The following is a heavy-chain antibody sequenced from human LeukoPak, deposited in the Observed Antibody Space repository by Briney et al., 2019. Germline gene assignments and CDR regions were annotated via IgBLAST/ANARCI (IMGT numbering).Heavy chain of an antibody. CDR2: IIPILGIA. V-gene: IGHV1-69*04. Sequence: GASVKVSCKASGGTFSSYAISWVRQAAGQGLEWMGRIIPILGIANYAQKFQGRVTITADKSTSTAYMELSSLRSEDTAVYYCARDLSYYDSSGYYYEIRYLDYWGQGTLVTVSS. J-gene: IGHJ4*02. CDR3: ARDLSYYDSSGYYYEIRYLDY. D-gene: IGHD3-22*01. CDR1: GGTFSSYA.